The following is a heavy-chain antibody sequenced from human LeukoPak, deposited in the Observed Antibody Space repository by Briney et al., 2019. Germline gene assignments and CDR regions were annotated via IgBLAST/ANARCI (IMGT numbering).Heavy chain of an antibody. CDR2: ISGNGGST. Sequence: QPGGSLRLSCAASGFTFDPYAMYWVRQAPGKGLEWVSLISGNGGSTYYADSVKGRFTISRDNSKNSLSLQMNSLRTEDTALYYCVKGVPYGSGSYYNPNYYYYMDVWGKGTTVTVSS. CDR3: VKGVPYGSGSYYNPNYYYYMDV. CDR1: GFTFDPYA. V-gene: IGHV3-43*02. D-gene: IGHD3-10*01. J-gene: IGHJ6*03.